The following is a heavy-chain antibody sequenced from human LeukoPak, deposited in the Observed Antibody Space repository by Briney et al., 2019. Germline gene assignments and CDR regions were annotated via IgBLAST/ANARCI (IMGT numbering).Heavy chain of an antibody. Sequence: GGSLRLSCAASGFTVSSNSMTWVRQAPGKGLEWVSVIYSDGSTYYADSVKGRFTISRDNSKNTLYLQMNSLRAEDTAVYYCAKDLSGYDWANYWGQGTLVTVSS. V-gene: IGHV3-53*01. CDR3: AKDLSGYDWANY. D-gene: IGHD5-12*01. CDR2: IYSDGST. CDR1: GFTVSSNS. J-gene: IGHJ4*02.